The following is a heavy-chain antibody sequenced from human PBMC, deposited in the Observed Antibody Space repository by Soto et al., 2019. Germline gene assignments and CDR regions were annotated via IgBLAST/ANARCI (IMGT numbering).Heavy chain of an antibody. D-gene: IGHD3-3*01. Sequence: GGSLRLSCSASGFTFSNYGLHWVRQAPGKGLESVSAISNNGITTYYADSVKGKFTISRDNSKSMLYLQMSSLRPEDTAVYYCVKGGGMKIFGVGGPFDSCGQGTMVTVYS. CDR1: GFTFSNYG. CDR2: ISNNGITT. J-gene: IGHJ5*01. V-gene: IGHV3-64D*06. CDR3: VKGGGMKIFGVGGPFDS.